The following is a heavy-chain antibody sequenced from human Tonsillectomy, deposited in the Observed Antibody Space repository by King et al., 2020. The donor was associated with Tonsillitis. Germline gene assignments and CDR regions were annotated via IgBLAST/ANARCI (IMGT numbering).Heavy chain of an antibody. CDR2: VYTSGST. CDR1: GDSISNGGYY. Sequence: QVQLQESGPGLVKPSQTLSLTCSVSGDSISNGGYYWSWIRQPAGKGLEWIGRVYTSGSTNYNPSLKSRVTISVDTSKNQFSLQLSSVTAADTAVYYCARARSSWREYYYYFFYMDVWGKGTTVTVSS. CDR3: ARARSSWREYYYYFFYMDV. D-gene: IGHD6-13*01. V-gene: IGHV4-61*02. J-gene: IGHJ6*03.